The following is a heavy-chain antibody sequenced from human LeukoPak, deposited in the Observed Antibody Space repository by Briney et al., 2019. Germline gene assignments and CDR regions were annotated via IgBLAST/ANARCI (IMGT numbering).Heavy chain of an antibody. Sequence: GGSLRLSCAASGFNFSGSAIHWVRQASGKGLEWLGRVRSKVNNYATTYAESVNGKFTISRDDSKNTAYLQMDSLKTEDTALYYCTNNYAAGVGYWGQGTLVTVSS. CDR3: TNNYAAGVGY. D-gene: IGHD5-24*01. CDR1: GFNFSGSA. J-gene: IGHJ4*02. CDR2: VRSKVNNYAT. V-gene: IGHV3-73*01.